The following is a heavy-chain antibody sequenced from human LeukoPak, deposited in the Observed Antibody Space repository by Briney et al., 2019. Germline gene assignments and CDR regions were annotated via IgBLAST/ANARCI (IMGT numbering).Heavy chain of an antibody. CDR1: GGTFSRCA. CDR3: AKTTYYDSAGYEFYYYGMDV. CDR2: TIPMLGVT. Sequence: GASVKVSCKASGGTFSRCAVNWVRPAPGQGLEWMGRTIPMLGVTNAAQKFQGRVTITADSATSTASLELSSLTSEDTAVYYCAKTTYYDSAGYEFYYYGMDVWGQGTTVTVSS. V-gene: IGHV1-69*04. D-gene: IGHD3-22*01. J-gene: IGHJ6*02.